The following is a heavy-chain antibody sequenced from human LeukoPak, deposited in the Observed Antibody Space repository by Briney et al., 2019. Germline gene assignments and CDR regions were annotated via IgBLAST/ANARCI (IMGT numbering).Heavy chain of an antibody. CDR1: GFIFRSYW. V-gene: IGHV3-7*01. Sequence: GGSLRLSCAASGFIFRSYWMVWVRQAPGKGLEWVASIDEHGFKTYYAASVTGRITISKVTAKNSVYLQMNSLRAEDTAVYYCARDGITCTRDYWGQGALVTVSS. J-gene: IGHJ4*02. CDR3: ARDGITCTRDY. D-gene: IGHD1-7*01. CDR2: IDEHGFKT.